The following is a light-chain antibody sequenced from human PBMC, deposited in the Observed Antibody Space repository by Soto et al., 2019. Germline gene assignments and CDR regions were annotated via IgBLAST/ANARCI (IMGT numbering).Light chain of an antibody. CDR1: QSLLHSNGYNY. Sequence: DIVMTQSPLSLPLTRGEPASIACRSSQSLLHSNGYNYLDWYLQKPGQSPQLLIYLGSNRASGVPDRFSGSGSGTDFTLKISRVEPEDVGVYYCMQALQTPLTFGQGTRLEIK. V-gene: IGKV2-28*01. J-gene: IGKJ5*01. CDR3: MQALQTPLT. CDR2: LGS.